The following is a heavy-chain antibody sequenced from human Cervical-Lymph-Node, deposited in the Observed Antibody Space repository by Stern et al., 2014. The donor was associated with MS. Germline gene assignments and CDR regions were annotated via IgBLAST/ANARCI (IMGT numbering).Heavy chain of an antibody. CDR1: GITLSSYD. CDR2: IGIAGDT. J-gene: IGHJ6*02. V-gene: IGHV3-13*01. Sequence: QLVQSGGGLVQPGGSLRLSCAASGITLSSYDMHWVRHGMGKGLEWVSAIGIAGDTYSAGNVKGRCPISREIAKNSLFLQMNSLRAGDTAVYYCARDNGAMSGEGGMDVWGQGTTVVVSS. D-gene: IGHD2-15*01. CDR3: ARDNGAMSGEGGMDV.